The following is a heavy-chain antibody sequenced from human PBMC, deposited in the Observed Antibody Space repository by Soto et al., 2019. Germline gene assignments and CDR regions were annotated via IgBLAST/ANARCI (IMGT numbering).Heavy chain of an antibody. CDR3: ARGPNYDFWSGYFRG. V-gene: IGHV4-59*13. CDR1: GGSIGSYY. J-gene: IGHJ4*02. D-gene: IGHD3-3*01. Sequence: PSETLSLTCAVSGGSIGSYYWSWIRQPPGKGLEWIGYAYYTGTTSYNPSLKSRVTISVDKSRNQFSLKLSSVTAADTAVYYCARGPNYDFWSGYFRGWGQGTLVTVSS. CDR2: AYYTGTT.